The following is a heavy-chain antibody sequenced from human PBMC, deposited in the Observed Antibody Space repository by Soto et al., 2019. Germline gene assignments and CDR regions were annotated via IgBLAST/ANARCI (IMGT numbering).Heavy chain of an antibody. CDR3: AKDRGFYDSGGYPI. CDR2: ISGSGGST. V-gene: IGHV3-23*04. D-gene: IGHD3-22*01. CDR1: GFTFSGSA. Sequence: EVQLVESGGGLVQPGGSLKLSCAASGFTFSGSAMHWVRQAPGKGLEWVSSISGSGGSTNYADSVKGRFTISRDNSKNTLYLQMNSLRAEDAAVYYCAKDRGFYDSGGYPIWGQGTLVTVSS. J-gene: IGHJ4*02.